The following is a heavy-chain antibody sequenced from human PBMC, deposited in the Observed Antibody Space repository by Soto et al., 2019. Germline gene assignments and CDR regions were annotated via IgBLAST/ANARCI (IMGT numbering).Heavy chain of an antibody. J-gene: IGHJ4*02. D-gene: IGHD1-1*01. CDR1: GGSISSSSYY. Sequence: SETLSLTCTVSGGSISSSSYYWGWIRQPPGKGLEWIGSIYYSGSTYYNPSLKSRVTISVDTSKNQFSLKLSSVTAADTAVYYCARLTRYRLYYFDYWGQGTLVTVSS. CDR3: ARLTRYRLYYFDY. CDR2: IYYSGST. V-gene: IGHV4-39*01.